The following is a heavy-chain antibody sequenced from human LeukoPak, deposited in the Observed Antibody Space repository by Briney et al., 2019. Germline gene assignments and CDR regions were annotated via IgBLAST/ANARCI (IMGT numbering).Heavy chain of an antibody. CDR2: ISGSGGST. Sequence: GGSLRLSCAASAFALSSYAMSWVRQAPGKGLEWVSTISGSGGSTYYADFVKGRFTISRDNSKNTLYLQMNSLRAEDTAVYYCARSNSYGRRGFDYWGQGTLVTVSS. CDR1: AFALSSYA. V-gene: IGHV3-23*01. D-gene: IGHD5-18*01. J-gene: IGHJ4*02. CDR3: ARSNSYGRRGFDY.